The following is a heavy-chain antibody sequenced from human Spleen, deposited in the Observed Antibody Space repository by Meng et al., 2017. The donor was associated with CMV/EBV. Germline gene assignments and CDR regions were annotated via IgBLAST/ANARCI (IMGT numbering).Heavy chain of an antibody. V-gene: IGHV1-8*01. CDR1: GYTFTSFD. J-gene: IGHJ4*02. CDR3: ARDFWTANPRKTDY. D-gene: IGHD3/OR15-3a*01. CDR2: MNPNSGNT. Sequence: ASVKVSCKASGYTFTSFDINWVRQATGQGLEWMGWMNPNSGNTAYAQKFQGRVTMTTDTSTTTAYLELRNLRSDDTAVYYCARDFWTANPRKTDYWGQGTLVTVSS.